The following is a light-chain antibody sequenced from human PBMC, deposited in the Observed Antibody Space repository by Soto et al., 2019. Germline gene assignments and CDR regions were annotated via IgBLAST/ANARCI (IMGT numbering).Light chain of an antibody. J-gene: IGLJ2*01. Sequence: SYELTQPPSVSVAPGETARISCGGNNVGSRSVHWYQQKPGQAPFLVIYYDSYRPSGIPERFSGSNSGNTATLIISRVEAGDEGDDYCQVWEATGEQVVFGGGTKLTVL. CDR2: YDS. CDR1: NVGSRS. V-gene: IGLV3-21*01. CDR3: QVWEATGEQVV.